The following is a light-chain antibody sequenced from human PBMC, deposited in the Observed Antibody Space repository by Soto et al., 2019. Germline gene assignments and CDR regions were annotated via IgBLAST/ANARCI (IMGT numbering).Light chain of an antibody. CDR1: QSVSSY. Sequence: VWTTSKDPPFFSPGEKTTLSLRASQSVSSYLAWYRQKPGQPPRLLIFDASSRAAGVPARFAGRGSGTDFTLTISSLEPEDFAVYYCQQRRSWITFGHG. CDR3: QQRRSWIT. J-gene: IGKJ5*01. CDR2: DAS. V-gene: IGKV3-11*01.